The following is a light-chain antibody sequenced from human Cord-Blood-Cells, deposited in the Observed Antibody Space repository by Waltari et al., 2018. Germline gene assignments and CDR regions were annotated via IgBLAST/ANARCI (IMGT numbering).Light chain of an antibody. Sequence: EIVLTQSPATVSLSQGDRATLSCRASQSVSSYLAWYQQKPGQAPRLLIYDASNRATGIPARFSGSGSGTDFTLTISSLEPEDFAVYYCQQRSNWPPTFGGGTKVEIK. V-gene: IGKV3-11*01. J-gene: IGKJ4*01. CDR2: DAS. CDR3: QQRSNWPPT. CDR1: QSVSSY.